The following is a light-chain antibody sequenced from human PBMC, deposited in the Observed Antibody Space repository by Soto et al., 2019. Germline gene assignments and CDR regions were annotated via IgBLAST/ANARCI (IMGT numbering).Light chain of an antibody. CDR1: QSIGGF. CDR2: AAS. J-gene: IGKJ1*01. Sequence: DIQMTQSPSSLSVSVGDRVTITCRASQSIGGFLNWYQQKLGKAPKLLIYAASSLQSGVPSRFSGSGSGTDFTLTISGLQPEDFANYFCQQRYSTVWTFGQGTKVDMK. CDR3: QQRYSTVWT. V-gene: IGKV1-39*01.